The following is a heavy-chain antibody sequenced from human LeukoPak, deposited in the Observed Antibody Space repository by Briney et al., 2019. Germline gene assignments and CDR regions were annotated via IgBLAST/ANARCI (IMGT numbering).Heavy chain of an antibody. CDR2: IYYSGST. D-gene: IGHD3-9*01. V-gene: IGHV4-31*03. J-gene: IGHJ3*02. CDR3: ARVSLTGLVPSPGSDI. Sequence: SETLSLTCTVSGGSISSGGYYWSWIRQHPGKGLEWIGYIYYSGSTYYNPSLKSRVTISVDTSKNQFSLKLSSVTAADTAVYYCARVSLTGLVPSPGSDIWGQGTMVTVSS. CDR1: GGSISSGGYY.